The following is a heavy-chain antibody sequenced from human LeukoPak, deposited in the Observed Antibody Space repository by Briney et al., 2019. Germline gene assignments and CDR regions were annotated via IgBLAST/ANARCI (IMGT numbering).Heavy chain of an antibody. J-gene: IGHJ4*02. CDR2: IYSGGST. V-gene: IGHV3-53*01. D-gene: IGHD2-2*01. CDR3: VKGFYCSSSTCLDY. CDR1: GFTVSSNY. Sequence: GGSLRLSCAASGFTVSSNYMSWVRQAPGKGLEWVSVIYSGGSTYYADSVKGRFTISRDNSKNTLYLQMNSLRAEDTAVYYCVKGFYCSSSTCLDYWGQGTLVTVSS.